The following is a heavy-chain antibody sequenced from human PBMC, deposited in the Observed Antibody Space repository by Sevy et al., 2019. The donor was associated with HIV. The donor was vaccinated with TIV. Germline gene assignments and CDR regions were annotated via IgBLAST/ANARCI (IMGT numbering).Heavy chain of an antibody. CDR2: LSFGCGRI. Sequence: GSPRLSCVASGFNFNIYSMSWVRQAPGKGLEWVSTLSFGCGRINHADSVQGRFTMSRDDSKKTVYLEMNSLRAEDTAVYYCAREGCTRPHDHWGQGTLVTVSS. CDR3: AREGCTRPHDH. CDR1: GFNFNIYS. J-gene: IGHJ4*02. D-gene: IGHD2-8*01. V-gene: IGHV3-23*01.